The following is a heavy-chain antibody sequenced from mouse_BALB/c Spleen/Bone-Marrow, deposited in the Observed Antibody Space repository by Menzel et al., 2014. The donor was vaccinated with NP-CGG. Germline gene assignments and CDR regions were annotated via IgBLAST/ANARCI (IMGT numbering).Heavy chain of an antibody. CDR2: IYPGNSDT. J-gene: IGHJ4*01. D-gene: IGHD1-1*01. CDR3: TRDCGSFMDY. CDR1: GYTFTSCW. V-gene: IGHV1-5*01. Sequence: EVQLQQSGTVLARPGASVKMSCKASGYTFTSCWMHWVKQRPGQGLEWIGTIYPGNSDTSYNQKFKGKAKLTAVTSTSTAYMEISSLTNEDSAVYFCTRDCGSFMDYWGQGTSVTVS.